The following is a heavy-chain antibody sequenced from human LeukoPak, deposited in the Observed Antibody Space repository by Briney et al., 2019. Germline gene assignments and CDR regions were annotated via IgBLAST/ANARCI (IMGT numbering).Heavy chain of an antibody. CDR3: AKYVRGLQHFDY. J-gene: IGHJ4*02. V-gene: IGHV3-33*06. D-gene: IGHD3-10*02. CDR2: IWYDGSNK. Sequence: GGSLRLSCAASGFTFSSYGMHWVRQAPGKGLEWVAVIWYDGSNKYYAGSVKGRFTISRDNSKNTLYLQMNSLRAEDTAVYYCAKYVRGLQHFDYWGQGTLVTVSS. CDR1: GFTFSSYG.